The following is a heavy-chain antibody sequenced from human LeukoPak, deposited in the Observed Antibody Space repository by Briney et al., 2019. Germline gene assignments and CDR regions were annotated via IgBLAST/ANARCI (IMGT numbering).Heavy chain of an antibody. CDR1: GFTFSSYS. Sequence: GGSLRLSCAASGFTFSSYSMNCVRQAPGKGLEWISYISGSGSVSYYEDSVKGRFTISRDNAKNSLYLQMNSLRDEDTALYYCARDGGFSFLAAFDIWGQGTMVTVSS. CDR2: ISGSGSVS. J-gene: IGHJ3*02. V-gene: IGHV3-48*02. CDR3: ARDGGFSFLAAFDI.